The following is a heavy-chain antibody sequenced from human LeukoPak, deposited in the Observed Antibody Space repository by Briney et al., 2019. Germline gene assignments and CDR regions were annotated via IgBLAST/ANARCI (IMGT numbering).Heavy chain of an antibody. V-gene: IGHV4-30-2*01. D-gene: IGHD3-22*01. CDR2: IYHSGST. CDR1: GGSISSGGYS. Sequence: PSETLSLTCAISGGSISSGGYSWSWIRQPPGKGLEWIGYIYHSGSTYYNPSLKSRVTISVDRSKNQFSLKLSSVTAADTAVYYCARGLVWPGQLLRRDYYYYGMDVWGQGTTVTVSS. CDR3: ARGLVWPGQLLRRDYYYYGMDV. J-gene: IGHJ6*02.